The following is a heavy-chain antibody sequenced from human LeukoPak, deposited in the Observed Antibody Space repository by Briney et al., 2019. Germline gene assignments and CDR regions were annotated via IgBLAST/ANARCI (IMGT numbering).Heavy chain of an antibody. V-gene: IGHV3-30*02. J-gene: IGHJ4*02. D-gene: IGHD6-19*01. CDR2: IRYDGSNK. CDR1: GFTFSSYG. CDR3: AKGPGGYSSGWYFDY. Sequence: QPGGSLRLSCAASGFTFSSYGMHWVRQAPGKGLEWVAFIRYDGSNKYYADSVKGRFTISRDNSKNTLYLQMNSLRAEDTAAYYCAKGPGGYSSGWYFDYWGQGTLVTVSS.